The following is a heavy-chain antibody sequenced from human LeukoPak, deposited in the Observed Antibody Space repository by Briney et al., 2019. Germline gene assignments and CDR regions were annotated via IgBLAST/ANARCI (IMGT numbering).Heavy chain of an antibody. J-gene: IGHJ3*02. CDR3: ARLIDGYNTFAFDI. CDR2: ISGSGGST. CDR1: GFTFSSYA. D-gene: IGHD5-24*01. V-gene: IGHV3-23*01. Sequence: GGSLRLSCAASGFTFSSYAMSWVRQAPGKGLEWVSAISGSGGSTYYADSVKGRFTISRDNSKNTLYLQMNSLGAEDTAVYYCARLIDGYNTFAFDIWAKGQWSPSLQ.